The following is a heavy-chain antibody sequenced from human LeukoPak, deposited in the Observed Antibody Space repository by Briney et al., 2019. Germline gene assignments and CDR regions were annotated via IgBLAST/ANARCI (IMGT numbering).Heavy chain of an antibody. CDR1: GFIFSNYG. CDR2: ISASGSAT. J-gene: IGHJ4*02. V-gene: IGHV3-23*01. CDR3: AKDPYGDYEDY. D-gene: IGHD4-17*01. Sequence: PGGSLRLSCAASGFIFSNYGMNWVRQAPGKGLEWVAAISASGSATSYADSVRGRFTISRDNSKSTTYLQMNSLRAEDTAVYYCAKDPYGDYEDYWGQGTLVTVSS.